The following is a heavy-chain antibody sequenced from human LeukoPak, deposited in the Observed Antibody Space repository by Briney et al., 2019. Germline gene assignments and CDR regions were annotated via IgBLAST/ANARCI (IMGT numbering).Heavy chain of an antibody. Sequence: PGGSLRLSCAASGFTFSDYYMSWIRQAPGKGLEWVSYISSSGSTIYYADSVKGRFTISRDNAKNSLYLQTNSLRAEDTAVYYCARNTLYCSGGSCYSDYWGQGTLVTVSS. J-gene: IGHJ4*02. CDR1: GFTFSDYY. D-gene: IGHD2-15*01. CDR2: ISSSGSTI. V-gene: IGHV3-11*04. CDR3: ARNTLYCSGGSCYSDY.